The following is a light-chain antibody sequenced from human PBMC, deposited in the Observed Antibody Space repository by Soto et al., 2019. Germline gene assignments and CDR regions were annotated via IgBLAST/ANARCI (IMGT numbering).Light chain of an antibody. J-gene: IGLJ1*01. CDR2: DNS. V-gene: IGLV1-40*01. CDR1: SSNIGAGFD. Sequence: QSVLTQPPSVSGAPGQRVTISCTGNSSNIGAGFDVHWYQQLPGTAPKLLIYDNSNRPSGVPDRFSGSKSGTSASLAITGLQAEDGTDYYCGAWDESLNGYVFGTGTKLTVL. CDR3: GAWDESLNGYV.